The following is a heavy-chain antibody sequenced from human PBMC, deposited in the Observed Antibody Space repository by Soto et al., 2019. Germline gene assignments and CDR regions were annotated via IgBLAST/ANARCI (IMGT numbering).Heavy chain of an antibody. V-gene: IGHV1-69*06. CDR3: AKPTWRGSPAYFDY. J-gene: IGHJ4*02. CDR1: GGTFNSYG. CDR2: IIPLYGTV. Sequence: QAHLAQSGAEVKKPGSSVTVSCTASGGTFNSYGISWVRQAPGQGLDWMGVIIPLYGTVNYAQKFQGRVSITADKSTSTAYIDLNSLRSDDTAVYYCAKPTWRGSPAYFDYWGRGTLVTVSS. D-gene: IGHD3-16*01.